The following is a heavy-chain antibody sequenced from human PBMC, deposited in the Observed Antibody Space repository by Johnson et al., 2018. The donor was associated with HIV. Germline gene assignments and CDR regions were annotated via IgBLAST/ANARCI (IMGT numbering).Heavy chain of an antibody. D-gene: IGHD5-24*01. J-gene: IGHJ3*02. CDR1: GFTFSDYY. CDR3: ARDHSRDEAFDI. Sequence: QVQLVESGGGLIQPGGSLRLSCAASGFTFSDYYMSWIRQAPGKGLEWLAVISYDGSNKYYGDSVTGRFTIPRENYKNTLYLQMNSLRAEDTAVYYCARDHSRDEAFDIWGQGTMVTVSS. CDR2: ISYDGSNK. V-gene: IGHV3-30*03.